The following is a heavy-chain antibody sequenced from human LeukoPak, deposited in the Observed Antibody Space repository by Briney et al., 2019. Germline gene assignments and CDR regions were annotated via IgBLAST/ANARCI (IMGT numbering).Heavy chain of an antibody. V-gene: IGHV4-34*01. J-gene: IGHJ6*03. D-gene: IGHD4-23*01. CDR1: GGSFSGYY. CDR2: IYYSGST. CDR3: ARVYGGNSSWFYYYYMDV. Sequence: SETLSLTCAVYGGSFSGYYWSWIRQPPGKGLEWIGSIYYSGSTDYNPSLKSRVIISVDTSKNQFSLKLSSVTAADTAVYYCARVYGGNSSWFYYYYMDVWGKGTTVTVSS.